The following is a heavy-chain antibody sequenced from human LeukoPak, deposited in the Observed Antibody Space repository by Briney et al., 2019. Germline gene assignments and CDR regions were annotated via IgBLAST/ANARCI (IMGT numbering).Heavy chain of an antibody. CDR1: GGSISSGSYY. Sequence: PSETLSLTCTVSGGSISSGSYYWSWIRQPAGKGLEWIGRIYTSGSTNYNPSFKSRVTISVDTSKNQFSLKLSSVTAADTAVYYCARWLSYYDFWSGYRLYYFDYWGQGTLVTVSS. D-gene: IGHD3-3*01. CDR2: IYTSGST. V-gene: IGHV4-61*02. CDR3: ARWLSYYDFWSGYRLYYFDY. J-gene: IGHJ4*02.